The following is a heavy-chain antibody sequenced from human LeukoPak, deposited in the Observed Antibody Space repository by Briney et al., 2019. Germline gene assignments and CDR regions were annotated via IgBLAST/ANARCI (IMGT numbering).Heavy chain of an antibody. D-gene: IGHD5-18*01. J-gene: IGHJ5*02. CDR2: IYYSGST. Sequence: SETLSLTCTVSGGSTSSSSYYWGWIRQPPGKGLEWIGSIYYSGSTYYNPSLKSRVTISVDTSKNQFSLKLSSVTAADTAVYYCARPERGYSYDQHWFDPWGQGTLVTVSS. CDR3: ARPERGYSYDQHWFDP. CDR1: GGSTSSSSYY. V-gene: IGHV4-39*01.